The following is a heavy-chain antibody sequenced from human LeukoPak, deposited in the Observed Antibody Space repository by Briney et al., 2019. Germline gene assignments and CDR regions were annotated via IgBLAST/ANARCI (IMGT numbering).Heavy chain of an antibody. V-gene: IGHV3-7*05. J-gene: IGHJ4*02. Sequence: GGSLRLSCAASGFTFSSYWMSWVRQAPGKGLEWVANIKQDGSEKYYVDSVKGRFTISRDNAKNSLYLQMNSLRAEDTAVYYCARGLTRRGYGGYDYVDYWGQGTLVTVSS. CDR2: IKQDGSEK. CDR1: GFTFSSYW. CDR3: ARGLTRRGYGGYDYVDY. D-gene: IGHD5-12*01.